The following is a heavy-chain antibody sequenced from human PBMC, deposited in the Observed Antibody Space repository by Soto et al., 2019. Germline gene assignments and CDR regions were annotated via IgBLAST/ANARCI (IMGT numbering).Heavy chain of an antibody. Sequence: QVQLVESGGGVVQTGRSLRLSCAASGFTFSSYTMHWVRQAPGKGLEWVALLWSDGSNKYYADSVKCRFTISKENSKNSLYLEMNNLRAEYRAVYYSARDIPSYGGFDYWGQGTLVTVSS. J-gene: IGHJ4*02. D-gene: IGHD2-15*01. V-gene: IGHV3-33*01. CDR3: ARDIPSYGGFDY. CDR2: LWSDGSNK. CDR1: GFTFSSYT.